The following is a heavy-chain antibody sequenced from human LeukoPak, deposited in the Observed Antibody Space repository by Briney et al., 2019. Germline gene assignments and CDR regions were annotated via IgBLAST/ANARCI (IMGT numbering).Heavy chain of an antibody. J-gene: IGHJ4*02. CDR2: ISVSGDNT. CDR1: GFIFSSYA. CDR3: TKDVAVIQGYFDH. D-gene: IGHD2-21*01. V-gene: IGHV3-23*01. Sequence: GGSLRLSCAASGFIFSSYAMSWARQAPGKGLEWVSFISVSGDNTYYADSVKGRFTISRENSKSTLYLQMNSLRAEDTAVYYCTKDVAVIQGYFDHWGKGPLVTVSS.